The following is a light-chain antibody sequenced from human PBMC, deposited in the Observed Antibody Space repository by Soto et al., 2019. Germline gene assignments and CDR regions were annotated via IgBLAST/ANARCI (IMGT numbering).Light chain of an antibody. Sequence: DIQMTQSPSSLSASVEDRVIITCRASQSISNHLNWYQQKPGKAPKLLIFAASSLQSGVPSRFSGSRSGPDFTLTISSLQPEAFETYYCQQSYSSLPTFGQGTKVDIK. CDR3: QQSYSSLPT. CDR1: QSISNH. CDR2: AAS. V-gene: IGKV1-39*01. J-gene: IGKJ1*01.